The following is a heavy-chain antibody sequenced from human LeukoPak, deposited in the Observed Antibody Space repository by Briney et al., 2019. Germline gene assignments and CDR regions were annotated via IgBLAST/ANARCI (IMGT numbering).Heavy chain of an antibody. CDR1: GFTFDDYT. CDR3: AKDISDYDFWSGYLICGMDV. J-gene: IGHJ6*02. Sequence: GGSLRLSCAASGFTFDDYTMHWVRQAPGKGLEWVSLISWDGGSTYYADSVKGRFTISRDNSKNSLYLQMNSLRTEDTALYYCAKDISDYDFWSGYLICGMDVWGQGTTVTVSS. V-gene: IGHV3-43*01. CDR2: ISWDGGST. D-gene: IGHD3-3*01.